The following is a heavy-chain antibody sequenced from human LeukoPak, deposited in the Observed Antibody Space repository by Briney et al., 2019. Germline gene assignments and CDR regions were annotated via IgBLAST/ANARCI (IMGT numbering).Heavy chain of an antibody. CDR1: GITPSNYG. D-gene: IGHD2-15*01. CDR3: AREGGYCSGGSCRFFDF. J-gene: IGHJ4*02. V-gene: IGHV3-21*06. Sequence: PGGSLRLSCAVSGITPSNYGMSWVRQAPGKGLEFVSSISPSSSYIYYADSVKGRFTISRDDAKNSLFLQMNSLRAEDTAVYYCAREGGYCSGGSCRFFDFWGQGTLVTVSS. CDR2: ISPSSSYI.